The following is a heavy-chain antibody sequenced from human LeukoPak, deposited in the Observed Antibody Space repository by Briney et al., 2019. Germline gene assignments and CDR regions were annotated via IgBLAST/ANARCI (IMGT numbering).Heavy chain of an antibody. D-gene: IGHD6-19*01. J-gene: IGHJ4*02. CDR1: GLTFNTYT. Sequence: GSLRLSCAASGLTFNTYTMHWVRQAPGRGLEWLAVISFDGSTKYYADSVKGRFTISRAKSKNTLYLQMNSLSPDDTAVYYCATTAVAGTFDYWGQGTLVTVSS. CDR3: ATTAVAGTFDY. V-gene: IGHV3-30*14. CDR2: ISFDGSTK.